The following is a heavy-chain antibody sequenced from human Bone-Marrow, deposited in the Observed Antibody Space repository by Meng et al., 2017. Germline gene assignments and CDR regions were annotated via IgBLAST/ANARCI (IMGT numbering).Heavy chain of an antibody. V-gene: IGHV4-59*01. CDR2: IYYSGST. CDR3: ARETYYYGSGTYLYSFDY. J-gene: IGHJ4*02. CDR1: GDSISSYY. D-gene: IGHD3-10*01. Sequence: GSLRLSCTVPGDSISSYYWSWIRQSPGEGLEWTGYIYYSGSTDYNPSLKSRVTMSIDTSKNQFSLKLTSVTAADTPVYYCARETYYYGSGTYLYSFDYWGQGTLVTVSS.